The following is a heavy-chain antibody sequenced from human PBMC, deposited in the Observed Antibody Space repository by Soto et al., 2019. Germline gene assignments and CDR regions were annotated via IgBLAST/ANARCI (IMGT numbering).Heavy chain of an antibody. V-gene: IGHV1-8*01. D-gene: IGHD3-10*01. Sequence: VRQATGQGLEWMGWMNPNSGNTGYAQKFQGRVTMTRNTSISTAYMELSSLRSEDTAVYYCARDLWFGYYYYGMDVWGQGTTVTVSS. J-gene: IGHJ6*02. CDR3: ARDLWFGYYYYGMDV. CDR2: MNPNSGNT.